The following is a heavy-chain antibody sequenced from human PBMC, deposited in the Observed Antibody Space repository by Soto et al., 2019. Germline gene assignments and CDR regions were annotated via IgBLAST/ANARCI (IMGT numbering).Heavy chain of an antibody. Sequence: QITLKESGPPLVKPTQTLTLTCTFSGFSLSTSGVGVGWIRQPPGKALEWLALIYWDDDKRYSPSLKSRLTITKDTSKNQVVLTMTNMDPVDTATYYCAHKLWFGELSWFDPWGQGTLVTVSS. CDR2: IYWDDDK. CDR1: GFSLSTSGVG. CDR3: AHKLWFGELSWFDP. D-gene: IGHD3-10*01. J-gene: IGHJ5*02. V-gene: IGHV2-5*02.